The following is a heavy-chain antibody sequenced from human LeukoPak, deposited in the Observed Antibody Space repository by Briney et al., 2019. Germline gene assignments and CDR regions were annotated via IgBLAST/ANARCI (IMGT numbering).Heavy chain of an antibody. V-gene: IGHV1-18*01. CDR2: ISAYNGNT. CDR1: GYTFTSYG. Sequence: ASVKVSCKASGYTFTSYGISWVRQAPGQGLEWMGWISAYNGNTNYAQKLQSRVTMTTDTSTSTAYMELRSLRSDDTAVYYCAREGMGYYDSSGYYHHYYMDVWGKGTTVTVSS. CDR3: AREGMGYYDSSGYYHHYYMDV. J-gene: IGHJ6*03. D-gene: IGHD3-22*01.